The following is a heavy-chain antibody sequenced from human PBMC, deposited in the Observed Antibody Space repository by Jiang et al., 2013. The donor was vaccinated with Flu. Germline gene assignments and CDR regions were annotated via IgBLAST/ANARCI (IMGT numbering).Heavy chain of an antibody. CDR1: GGSFSGYY. J-gene: IGHJ4*02. V-gene: IGHV4-34*01. CDR2: INHSGST. D-gene: IGHD2-21*02. Sequence: ALLKPSETLSLTCAVYGGSFSGYYWSWIRQPPGKGLEWIGEINHSGSTNYNPSLKSRVTISVDTSKNQFSLKLSSVTAADTAVYYCASVVTGVAKHFDYWGQGTLVTVSS. CDR3: ASVVTGVAKHFDY.